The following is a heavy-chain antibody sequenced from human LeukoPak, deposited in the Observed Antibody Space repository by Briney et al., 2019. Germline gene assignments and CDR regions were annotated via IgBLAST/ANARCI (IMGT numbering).Heavy chain of an antibody. CDR2: IYTSRST. J-gene: IGHJ4*02. D-gene: IGHD3-10*01. V-gene: IGHV4-61*02. CDR1: GGSISSGSYY. Sequence: SETLSLTCTVSGGSISSGSYYWSWIRQPAGKGLEWIGRIYTSRSTNYNPSLKSRVTISVDTSKNQFSLKLSSVTAADTAVYYCASSVMVRGSFDYWGQGTLVTVSS. CDR3: ASSVMVRGSFDY.